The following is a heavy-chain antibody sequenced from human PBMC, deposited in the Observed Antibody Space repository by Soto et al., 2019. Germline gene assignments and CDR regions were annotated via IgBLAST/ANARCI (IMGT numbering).Heavy chain of an antibody. CDR1: GFTFSSYG. D-gene: IGHD4-17*01. CDR3: AKDSPGYGDYVFHY. Sequence: GGSLRLSCAASGFTFSSYGMHWVRQAPGKGLEWVAVISYDGSNKYYADSVKGRFTISRDNSKNTLYLQMNSLRAEDTAVYYCAKDSPGYGDYVFHYWGQGTLVTVSS. J-gene: IGHJ4*02. V-gene: IGHV3-30*18. CDR2: ISYDGSNK.